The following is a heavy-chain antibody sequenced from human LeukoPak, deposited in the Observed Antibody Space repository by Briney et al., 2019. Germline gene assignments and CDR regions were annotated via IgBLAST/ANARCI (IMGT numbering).Heavy chain of an antibody. J-gene: IGHJ4*02. CDR3: ARVPIPPYSSSWYQPFDY. CDR1: GYTFTSYD. D-gene: IGHD6-13*01. CDR2: ISAYNGNT. Sequence: AAVKVSCKASGYTFTSYDISWVRQAPGQGLEWMGGISAYNGNTNYAQKLQGRVTMTTDTSTSTAYMELRSLRSGDSAVYFCARVPIPPYSSSWYQPFDYWGQGTLVTVSS. V-gene: IGHV1-18*01.